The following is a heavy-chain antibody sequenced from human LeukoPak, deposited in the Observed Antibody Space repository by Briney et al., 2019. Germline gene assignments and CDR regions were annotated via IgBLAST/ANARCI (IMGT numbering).Heavy chain of an antibody. CDR3: ASSLNYGDYVFDY. D-gene: IGHD4-17*01. J-gene: IGHJ4*02. Sequence: ASVKVSCKASGYTFTGYYMHWVRQAPGQGLEWMGWINPNSGGTIYAQKFQGRVTMTRDTSISTAYMELSRLRSDDTAVYYCASSLNYGDYVFDYWGQGTLVTVSS. CDR1: GYTFTGYY. CDR2: INPNSGGT. V-gene: IGHV1-2*02.